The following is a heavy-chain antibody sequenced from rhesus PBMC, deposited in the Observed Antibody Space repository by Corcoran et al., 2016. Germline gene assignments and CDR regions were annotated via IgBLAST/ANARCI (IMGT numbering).Heavy chain of an antibody. CDR2: INGVPGST. Sequence: QVQLQESGPGLVKPSETLSLTCAVSGASISIYWWNWVRQSPGKGLQWIGEINGVPGSTNYDPSLKSRVTISKDASKNQFSLKLNSVTAADTAVYYCARDLGYSSRLNRLDVWGPGVLVTVSS. V-gene: IGHV4-80*01. J-gene: IGHJ5-1*01. CDR1: GASISIYW. D-gene: IGHD6-19*01. CDR3: ARDLGYSSRLNRLDV.